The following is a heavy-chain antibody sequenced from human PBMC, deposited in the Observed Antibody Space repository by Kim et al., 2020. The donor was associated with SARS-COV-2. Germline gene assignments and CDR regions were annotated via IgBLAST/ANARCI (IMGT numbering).Heavy chain of an antibody. Sequence: GGSLRLSCSASGFTFSSYAMHWVRQAPGKGLEYVSAISNNGDGTYYADSMKGRFTISRDNSKNTLSLQMSSLRDEDTAVYYCVKGGRGSITARPAEYFQHWGQGTLVTVSS. CDR3: VKGGRGSITARPAEYFQH. J-gene: IGHJ1*01. CDR1: GFTFSSYA. CDR2: ISNNGDGT. V-gene: IGHV3-64D*09. D-gene: IGHD6-6*01.